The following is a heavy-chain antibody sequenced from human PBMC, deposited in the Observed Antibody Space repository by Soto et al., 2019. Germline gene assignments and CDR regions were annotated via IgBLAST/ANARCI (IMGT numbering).Heavy chain of an antibody. CDR1: GFTFSSYA. V-gene: IGHV3-23*01. CDR3: AKKGSYYGSGSYRFDY. J-gene: IGHJ4*02. D-gene: IGHD3-10*01. CDR2: ISGSGGST. Sequence: ASVKVSCAASGFTFSSYAMSWVRQAPGKGLEWVSAISGSGGSTYYADSVKGRFTISRDNSKNTLYLQMNSLRAEDTAVYYCAKKGSYYGSGSYRFDYWGQGTLVTVSS.